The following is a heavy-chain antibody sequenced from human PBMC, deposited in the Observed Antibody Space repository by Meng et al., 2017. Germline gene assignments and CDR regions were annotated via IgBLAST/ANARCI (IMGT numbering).Heavy chain of an antibody. J-gene: IGHJ4*02. CDR3: ARDRRIYDSSGYYSSVNVIFDY. D-gene: IGHD3-22*01. CDR1: GFTFSSYE. V-gene: IGHV3-48*03. Sequence: GESLKISCAASGFTFSSYEMNWVRQAPGKGLEWVSYISSSGSTIYYADSVKGRFTISRDNAKNSLYLQMNSLRAEDTAVYYCARDRRIYDSSGYYSSVNVIFDYWVQGTLVTVSS. CDR2: ISSSGSTI.